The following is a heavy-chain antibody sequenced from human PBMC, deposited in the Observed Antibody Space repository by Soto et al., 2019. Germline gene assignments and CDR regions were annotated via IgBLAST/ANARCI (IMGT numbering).Heavy chain of an antibody. V-gene: IGHV3-23*01. Sequence: GGSLRLSCAASGFTFSSYGMSWVRQAPGKGLDWVSVISGSGAGTYYADSVKGRFTISRDNSENTLYLQMNSLRAEDTAVYYCAKGVRSIRDYNYMDVCGKGTTVTVSS. CDR2: ISGSGAGT. CDR1: GFTFSSYG. J-gene: IGHJ6*03. CDR3: AKGVRSIRDYNYMDV.